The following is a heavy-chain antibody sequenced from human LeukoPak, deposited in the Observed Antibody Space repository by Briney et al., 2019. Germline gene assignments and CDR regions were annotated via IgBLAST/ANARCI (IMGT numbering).Heavy chain of an antibody. V-gene: IGHV3-30*18. CDR2: ISYDGSNK. CDR1: GFTVSSCG. D-gene: IGHD1-26*01. Sequence: PGGSLRLSCAASGFTVSSCGMHWVRQAPGKGLEWVAVISYDGSNKYYADSVKGRFTISRDNSKNTLYLQMNSLRAEDTAVYYCAKDPVEWEHNDYFDYWGQGTLVTVSS. J-gene: IGHJ4*02. CDR3: AKDPVEWEHNDYFDY.